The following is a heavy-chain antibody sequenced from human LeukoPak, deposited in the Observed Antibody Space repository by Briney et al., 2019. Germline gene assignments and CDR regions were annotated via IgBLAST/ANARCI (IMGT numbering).Heavy chain of an antibody. CDR1: GDSITSHNW. D-gene: IGHD3-10*01. Sequence: SETLSLTCAVSGDSITSHNWWSWVRQSPGKGLEWIGEIYHSGNTNYSPSLKSRVTISVDKSKNQLSLRLTSVTAADTAVYFCASCLFDYYYFDQWGQGTLVTVSS. CDR3: ASCLFDYYYFDQ. V-gene: IGHV4-4*02. CDR2: IYHSGNT. J-gene: IGHJ4*02.